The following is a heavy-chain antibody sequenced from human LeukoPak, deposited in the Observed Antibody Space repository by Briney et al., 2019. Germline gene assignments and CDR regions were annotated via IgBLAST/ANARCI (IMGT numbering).Heavy chain of an antibody. CDR1: GGTFSSYA. CDR2: ISGSGGST. J-gene: IGHJ4*02. CDR3: AKGSGSYSVFDY. Sequence: GASVKVSCKASGGTFSSYAISWVRQAPGKGLEWVSAISGSGGSTYYADSVKGRFTISRDNSKNTLYLQMNSLRAEDTAVYYCAKGSGSYSVFDYWGQGTLVTVSS. D-gene: IGHD1-26*01. V-gene: IGHV3-23*01.